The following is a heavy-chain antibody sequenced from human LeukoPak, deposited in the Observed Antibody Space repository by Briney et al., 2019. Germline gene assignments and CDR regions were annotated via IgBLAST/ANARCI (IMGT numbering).Heavy chain of an antibody. CDR3: ARFSVQNYGVGPDY. Sequence: GESLKISCKGSGYSINNYRIGWVRQVPGKGLEWMGVIFPGGSESRYSPSFQGQVTFSADKSIGTAYLQWNSLEASDTAIYYCARFSVQNYGVGPDYWGQGTQVAVSS. CDR2: IFPGGSES. CDR1: GYSINNYR. V-gene: IGHV5-51*01. D-gene: IGHD4-17*01. J-gene: IGHJ4*02.